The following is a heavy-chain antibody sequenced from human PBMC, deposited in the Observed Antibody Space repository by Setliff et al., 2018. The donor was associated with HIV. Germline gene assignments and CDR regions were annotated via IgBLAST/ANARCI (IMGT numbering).Heavy chain of an antibody. Sequence: SETLSLTCTVSGGSISSSSYYWGWIRQPPGKGLEWIGRIYYSGSTYYNPSLKSRVTISVDTSKNQFSLKLSSVTAADTAVYYCARETRSSFAMDDASDIWGQGTMVTVSS. J-gene: IGHJ3*02. CDR3: ARETRSSFAMDDASDI. D-gene: IGHD2-2*01. CDR1: GGSISSSSYY. V-gene: IGHV4-39*07. CDR2: IYYSGST.